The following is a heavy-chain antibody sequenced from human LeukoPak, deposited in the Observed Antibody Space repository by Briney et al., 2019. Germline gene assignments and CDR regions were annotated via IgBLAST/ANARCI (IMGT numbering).Heavy chain of an antibody. J-gene: IGHJ4*02. D-gene: IGHD6-19*01. CDR1: GGSISSYY. Sequence: SETLSLTCTVSGGSISSYYWSWIRQPAGKGLEWIGRIYTSGSTNYNPSLKSRVTMSVDTSKNQFSLKLSSVTAADTAVYYCARPKEHQWLVPYFDYWGQGTLVTVSS. CDR2: IYTSGST. V-gene: IGHV4-4*07. CDR3: ARPKEHQWLVPYFDY.